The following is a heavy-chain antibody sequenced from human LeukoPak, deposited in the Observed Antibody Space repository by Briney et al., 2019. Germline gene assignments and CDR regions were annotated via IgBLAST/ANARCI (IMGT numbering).Heavy chain of an antibody. CDR1: GGSISSYY. D-gene: IGHD4-17*01. CDR3: ARGPPYPIYGDYLIYYFDY. Sequence: SETLSLTCTVPGGSISSYYWSWIPQPAGKGLEWIGRIYTSGSTNYNPSLKSRVTMSVDTSKNQFSLKLSSVTAADTAVYYCARGPPYPIYGDYLIYYFDYWGQGTLVTVSS. V-gene: IGHV4-4*07. CDR2: IYTSGST. J-gene: IGHJ4*02.